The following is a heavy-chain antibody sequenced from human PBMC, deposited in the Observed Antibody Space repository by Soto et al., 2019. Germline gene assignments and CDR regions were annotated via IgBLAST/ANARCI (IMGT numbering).Heavy chain of an antibody. CDR3: GKSKELRVDRYGLDA. J-gene: IGHJ6*02. Sequence: PGGSLRLSCGASGFSVKRYWMHWVRQAPGKGLVWLSRFGGDENYTDYADSVRGRFTISRDIAKNTIYLQMNSLRAEDTAVYYCGKSKELRVDRYGLDAWGQGATGTVSS. CDR2: FGGDENYT. V-gene: IGHV3-74*01. D-gene: IGHD3-3*01. CDR1: GFSVKRYW.